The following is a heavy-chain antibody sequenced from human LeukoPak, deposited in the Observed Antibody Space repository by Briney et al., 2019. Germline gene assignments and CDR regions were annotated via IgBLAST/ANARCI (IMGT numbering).Heavy chain of an antibody. CDR1: GFTFSSYA. D-gene: IGHD3-3*01. CDR3: AKSNQLRFLEWLLHQFDY. Sequence: GGSLRLSCAASGFTFSSYAMSGVRQAPGKGLEWVSAISGSGGSTYYADSVKGRFTISRDNSKNTLYLQMNSLRAEDTAVYYCAKSNQLRFLEWLLHQFDYWGQGTLVTVSS. J-gene: IGHJ4*02. CDR2: ISGSGGST. V-gene: IGHV3-23*01.